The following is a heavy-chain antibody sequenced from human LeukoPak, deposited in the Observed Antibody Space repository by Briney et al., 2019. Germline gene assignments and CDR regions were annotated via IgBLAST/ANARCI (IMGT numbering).Heavy chain of an antibody. CDR3: ARSPLWVVVVPATMVASDI. D-gene: IGHD2-2*01. CDR2: IYYSGST. CDR1: GGSISSGGYY. V-gene: IGHV4-31*03. Sequence: SETLSLTCTVSGGSISSGGYYWSWIRQQPGKGLEWIGYIYYSGSTYYNPSLKSRVTISVDTSKNQFSLKLSSVTAADTAVYYCARSPLWVVVVPATMVASDIWGQGTMVTVSS. J-gene: IGHJ3*02.